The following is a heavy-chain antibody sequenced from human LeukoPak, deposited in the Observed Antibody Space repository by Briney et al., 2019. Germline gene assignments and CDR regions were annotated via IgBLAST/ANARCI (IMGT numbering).Heavy chain of an antibody. CDR3: ARDPGYSSFDL. V-gene: IGHV3-23*01. D-gene: IGHD5-12*01. Sequence: GGSLRLSCAASGFTFSSYAMSWVRQAPGKGLEWVSAISGSGGSTYYADSVKGRFTISRDNAKKSLYLEISRLRADDTAVYYCARDPGYSSFDLWGQGTQVTVSS. CDR2: ISGSGGST. J-gene: IGHJ4*02. CDR1: GFTFSSYA.